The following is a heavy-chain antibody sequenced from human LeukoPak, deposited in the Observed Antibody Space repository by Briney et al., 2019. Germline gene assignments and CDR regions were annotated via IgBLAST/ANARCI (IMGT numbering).Heavy chain of an antibody. V-gene: IGHV4-34*01. Sequence: SETLSLTCAVYGGSFSGYYWSWIRQPPGKGLEWIGEINHSGSTNYDPSLKSRVTISVDTSKNQFSLKLSSVTAADTAVYYCARSYLGGWYYFDYWGQGTLVTVSS. CDR1: GGSFSGYY. CDR2: INHSGST. CDR3: ARSYLGGWYYFDY. J-gene: IGHJ4*02. D-gene: IGHD6-19*01.